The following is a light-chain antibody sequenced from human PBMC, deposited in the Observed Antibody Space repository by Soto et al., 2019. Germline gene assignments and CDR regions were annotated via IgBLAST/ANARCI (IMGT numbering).Light chain of an antibody. V-gene: IGKV1-39*01. CDR3: QQSYSTPPT. Sequence: DIQMTQSPSSLSASVGDRVTITCRASQSISSYLNWYQQKPGKAPKLLIFAASSLQSGVPSRFSGSRSGPDFTLTISSLQPEDFATYYCQQSYSTPPTFGQGTTVDIK. J-gene: IGKJ1*01. CDR2: AAS. CDR1: QSISSY.